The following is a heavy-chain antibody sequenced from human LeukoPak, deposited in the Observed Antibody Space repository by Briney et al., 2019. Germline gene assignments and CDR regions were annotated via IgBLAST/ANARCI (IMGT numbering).Heavy chain of an antibody. J-gene: IGHJ4*02. CDR2: IYYSGST. Sequence: SETLSLTCTVSGGSISSYYWSWIRQPPGKGLEWIGYIYYSGSTNYNPSLKSRVTISVDTSKNQFSLRLSSVTAADTAVYYCARGPNPFVRGVIRAWNYWGQGTLVTVSS. D-gene: IGHD3-10*01. CDR1: GGSISSYY. V-gene: IGHV4-59*12. CDR3: ARGPNPFVRGVIRAWNY.